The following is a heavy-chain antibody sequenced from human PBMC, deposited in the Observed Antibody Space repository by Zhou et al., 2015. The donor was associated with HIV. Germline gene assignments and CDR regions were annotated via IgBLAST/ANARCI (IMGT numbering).Heavy chain of an antibody. Sequence: QVQLVQSGAEVKKPGASVKVSCKASGYAFTTYDINWVRQATGQGLEWMGWMNPNSGNTGYVQNFQGRVTMTRNTSISTAYMELSSLRSEDTAVYYCARTRAFSGYGNFDSWGQGTLVIVS. CDR1: GYAFTTYD. V-gene: IGHV1-8*01. CDR2: MNPNSGNT. CDR3: ARTRAFSGYGNFDS. J-gene: IGHJ4*02. D-gene: IGHD5-12*01.